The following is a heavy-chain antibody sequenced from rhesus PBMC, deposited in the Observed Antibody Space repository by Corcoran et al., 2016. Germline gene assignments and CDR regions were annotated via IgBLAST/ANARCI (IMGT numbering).Heavy chain of an antibody. CDR3: ARVGYSYSYFDY. J-gene: IGHJ4*01. CDR2: IYGGSGST. V-gene: IGHV4-127*01. Sequence: QVQLQESGPGLVKPSETLSLTCAVPGYSISSGYGWGWIRQPPGKGLEWIGQIYGGSGSTYYNPSLRSRVTVSKDTSKNQFSLKLSSVTAADTAVYYCARVGYSYSYFDYWGQGVLVTVSS. CDR1: GYSISSGYG. D-gene: IGHD5-12*01.